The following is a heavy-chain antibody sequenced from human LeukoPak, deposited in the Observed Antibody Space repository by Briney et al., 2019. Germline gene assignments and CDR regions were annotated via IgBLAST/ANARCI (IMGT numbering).Heavy chain of an antibody. V-gene: IGHV3-11*03. CDR1: GGSISSSS. CDR3: ARSGSHDY. Sequence: LSLTCTVSGGSISSSSYYWGWLRQAPGKGLEWVSYISSSSSYTHYADSVKGQFTISRASAKNSLYLQMNSLRADDTAVYYCARSGSHDYWGQGTLVTVSS. CDR2: ISSSSSYT. J-gene: IGHJ4*02. D-gene: IGHD1-26*01.